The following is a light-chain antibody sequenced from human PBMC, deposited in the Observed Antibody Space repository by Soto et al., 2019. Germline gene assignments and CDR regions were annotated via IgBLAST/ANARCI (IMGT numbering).Light chain of an antibody. CDR1: SSNIGSDT. J-gene: IGLJ3*02. CDR2: SDN. CDR3: AAWDVSLNRML. V-gene: IGLV1-44*01. Sequence: QSVLTQPPSASGTPGQRVTISCSGSSSNIGSDTVNWFQQLPGTAPKLLIYSDNQRPSGVPDRFSGSKSGTSASLAISGLQSEDEADYYCAAWDVSLNRMLFGGGTKLTVL.